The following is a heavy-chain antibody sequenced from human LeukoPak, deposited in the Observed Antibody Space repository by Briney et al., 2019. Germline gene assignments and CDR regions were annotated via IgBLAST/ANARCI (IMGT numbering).Heavy chain of an antibody. J-gene: IGHJ4*02. CDR3: AKLRRSGWSRVDFDY. CDR1: GFTFSSYG. CDR2: IWYDGSNK. Sequence: GGSLRLSCAASGFTFSSYGMHWVRQALGKGLEWVAVIWYDGSNKYYADSVKGRFTISRDNSKNTLYLQMNSLRAEDTAVYYCAKLRRSGWSRVDFDYWGQGTLVTVSS. D-gene: IGHD6-19*01. V-gene: IGHV3-33*06.